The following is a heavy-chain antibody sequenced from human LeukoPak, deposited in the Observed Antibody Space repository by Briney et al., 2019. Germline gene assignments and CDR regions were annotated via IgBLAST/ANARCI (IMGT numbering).Heavy chain of an antibody. V-gene: IGHV3-69-1*01. J-gene: IGHJ4*02. D-gene: IGHD3-3*01. CDR2: ISSSSYI. CDR1: GFTFSNAW. CDR3: AREDFWSGYPLYYFDY. Sequence: GSLRLSCIASGFTFSNAWMSWVRQVPGKGLEWVSSISSSSYIYYADSVKGRFTISRDNAKNSLYLQMNSLRAEDTAVYYCAREDFWSGYPLYYFDYWGQGTLVTVSS.